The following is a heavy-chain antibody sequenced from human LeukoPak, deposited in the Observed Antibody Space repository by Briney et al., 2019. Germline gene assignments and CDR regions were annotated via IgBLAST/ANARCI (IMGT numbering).Heavy chain of an antibody. D-gene: IGHD2-2*01. J-gene: IGHJ5*02. CDR3: ARGQVPAARGYNWFDP. Sequence: PSETLPLTCAVYGWSFNDYYWNWIRQPPGKGLEWVGEINARGDTNFNPSLKSRVTISVDTSKSQFSLTLTSMIAADTAVYYCARGQVPAARGYNWFDPWGQGTLVTVSS. V-gene: IGHV4-34*01. CDR2: INARGDT. CDR1: GWSFNDYY.